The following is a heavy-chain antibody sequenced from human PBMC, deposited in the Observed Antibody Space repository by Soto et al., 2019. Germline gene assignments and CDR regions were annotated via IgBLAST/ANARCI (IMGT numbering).Heavy chain of an antibody. V-gene: IGHV4-31*03. J-gene: IGHJ2*01. D-gene: IGHD3-16*01. CDR2: IYYNGNT. CDR3: ARDRRGGVGLGEFDI. CDR1: GGAISGSDSFY. Sequence: QVQLQESGPGLVKSSQTLSLTCTVSGGAISGSDSFYWSWIRQHPEKGLAWIGYIYYNGNTSYRPSLKTRITMSVDTSKNQFSLKLRSVTAADTAVYYCARDRRGGVGLGEFDIWGRGTLVSVSS.